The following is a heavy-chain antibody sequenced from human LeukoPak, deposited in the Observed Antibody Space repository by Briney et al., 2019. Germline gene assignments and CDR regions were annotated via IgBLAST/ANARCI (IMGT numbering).Heavy chain of an antibody. CDR1: GGSISSSSYY. D-gene: IGHD3-10*01. CDR2: IYYSGST. J-gene: IGHJ4*02. V-gene: IGHV4-39*01. Sequence: PSETLSLTCTVSGGSISSSSYYWGWIRQPPGKGLEWIGRIYYSGSTYYNPSLKSRVTISVDTSKNRFSLKLSSVTAADTAVYYCARLEYYYQHRFDYWGQGTLVTVSS. CDR3: ARLEYYYQHRFDY.